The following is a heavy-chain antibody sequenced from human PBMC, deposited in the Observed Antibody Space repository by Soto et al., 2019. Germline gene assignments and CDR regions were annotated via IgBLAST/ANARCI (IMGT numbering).Heavy chain of an antibody. J-gene: IGHJ4*02. V-gene: IGHV4-4*02. Sequence: QVQLQESGPRLVKPSGTLSLTCAVSGASISSTNWWTWVRQPPGKGLEWIGEIYHTGSTKYNPSLKSRVTISLDKSNNPFSPNLSSVTAADTAVYYCATLPPRIVVVVLPIPTWGQGTLVTVSS. D-gene: IGHD2-15*01. CDR1: GASISSTNW. CDR2: IYHTGST. CDR3: ATLPPRIVVVVLPIPT.